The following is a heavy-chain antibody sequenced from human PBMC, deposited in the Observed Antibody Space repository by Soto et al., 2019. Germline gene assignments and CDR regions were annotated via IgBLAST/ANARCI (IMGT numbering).Heavy chain of an antibody. V-gene: IGHV3-53*01. J-gene: IGHJ6*02. D-gene: IGHD3-10*01. CDR1: GLTVSNAY. CDR3: VRPLPSGRNYGLDV. CDR2: IYDSGTT. Sequence: GGSLRLSCAASGLTVSNAYMAWVRQAPGMGLEWVSVIYDSGTTYYADSVKGRFTISRDTSTNTLSLQMDSLRAEDTAVYYCVRPLPSGRNYGLDVWGQGTTVTVSS.